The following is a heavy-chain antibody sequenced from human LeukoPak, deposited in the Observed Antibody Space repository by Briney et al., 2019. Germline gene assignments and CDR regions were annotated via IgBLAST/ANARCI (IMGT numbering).Heavy chain of an antibody. D-gene: IGHD3-9*01. V-gene: IGHV1-2*02. CDR3: ARDTTSEYDILTGYYNVRGFDP. CDR2: INPNSGGT. Sequence: ASVKVSCKASGYTFTGYYMHWVRQAPGQGLEWMGWINPNSGGTNYTQKFQGRVTMTRDTSISTAYMELSRLRSDDTVVYYCARDTTSEYDILTGYYNVRGFDPWGQGTLVTVSS. J-gene: IGHJ5*02. CDR1: GYTFTGYY.